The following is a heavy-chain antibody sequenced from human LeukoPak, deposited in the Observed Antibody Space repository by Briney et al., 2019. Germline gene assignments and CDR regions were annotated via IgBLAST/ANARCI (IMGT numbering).Heavy chain of an antibody. CDR1: GFTFSSYG. J-gene: IGHJ4*02. V-gene: IGHV3-30*18. CDR2: ISYDGSNK. Sequence: GGSLRLSCAASGFTFSSYGMHWVRQAPGKGLEWVAVISYDGSNKYYADSVKGRFTISRDNSKNTLYLQMNSLRAEDTAVYYCAKDGYDYGDYAPLDYWGQGTLVTVPS. CDR3: AKDGYDYGDYAPLDY. D-gene: IGHD4-17*01.